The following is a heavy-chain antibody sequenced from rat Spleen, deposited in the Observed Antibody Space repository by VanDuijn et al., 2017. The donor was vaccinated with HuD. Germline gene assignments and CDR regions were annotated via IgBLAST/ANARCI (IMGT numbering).Heavy chain of an antibody. CDR1: GFSLTDYS. V-gene: IGHV2S63*01. CDR3: FLSGEGY. D-gene: IGHD1-1*01. J-gene: IGHJ2*01. Sequence: EVQLKESGPGLVQPSQTLSLTCTVSGFSLTDYSVHWVRQAPGKGLEWMGIMWGVGSTNYNPVLKSRLSISRDTSKSQVFLTMNSLQTDDTAVYYCFLSGEGYWGQGVMVTVSS. CDR2: MWGVGST.